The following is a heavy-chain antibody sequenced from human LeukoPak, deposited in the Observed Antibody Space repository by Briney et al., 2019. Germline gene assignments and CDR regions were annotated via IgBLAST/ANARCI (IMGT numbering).Heavy chain of an antibody. J-gene: IGHJ4*02. D-gene: IGHD2-15*01. CDR3: ARGYCSGGSCLYYFDY. CDR2: INHSGST. Sequence: SETLSLTCAVYGGSFSGYYWSWIRQPPGKGLEWIGEINHSGSTNYNPSLKSRVTISVDTSKSQFSLKLSSVTAADTAVYYCARGYCSGGSCLYYFDYWGQGTLVTVSS. CDR1: GGSFSGYY. V-gene: IGHV4-34*01.